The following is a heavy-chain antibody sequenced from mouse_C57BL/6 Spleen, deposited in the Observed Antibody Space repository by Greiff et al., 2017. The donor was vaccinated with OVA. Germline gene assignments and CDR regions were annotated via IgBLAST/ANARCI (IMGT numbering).Heavy chain of an antibody. CDR1: GYSITSGYY. Sequence: EVKLVESGPGLVKPSQSLSLTCSVTGYSITSGYYWNWIRQFPGNKLEWMGYISYDGSNNYNPSLKNRISITRDTSKNQFFLKLNSVTTEDTATYYCAREGITGTFDYWGQGTTLTVSS. V-gene: IGHV3-6*01. CDR3: AREGITGTFDY. J-gene: IGHJ2*01. D-gene: IGHD4-1*01. CDR2: ISYDGSN.